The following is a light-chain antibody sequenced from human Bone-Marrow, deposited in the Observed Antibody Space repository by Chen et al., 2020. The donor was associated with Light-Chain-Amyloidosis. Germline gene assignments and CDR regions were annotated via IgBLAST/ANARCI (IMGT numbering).Light chain of an antibody. CDR3: QQYGTSTVT. CDR2: GSS. Sequence: EIVLTQSPGTLSLSPGEGANLSCRASQTISSNYLTWYQQKFGKAPRLLIYGSSSRATGIPDRFTGSGSGTDFTLTINRLEPEEFAMYYCQQYGTSTVTFGGGTKVEIK. J-gene: IGKJ4*01. V-gene: IGKV3-20*01. CDR1: QTISSNY.